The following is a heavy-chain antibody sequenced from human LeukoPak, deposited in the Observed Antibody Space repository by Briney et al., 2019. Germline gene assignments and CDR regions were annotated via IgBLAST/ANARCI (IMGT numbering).Heavy chain of an antibody. Sequence: GGSLRLSCSASGFTFSSYAMHWVRQGPGKGLEYVSSISIDGGSTFYADSVKGRFTISRDNSKNTLYLQMSSLRGEDTAVYYCVKRGRQGDYAYDYWGQGALVTVSS. V-gene: IGHV3-64D*06. J-gene: IGHJ4*02. CDR1: GFTFSSYA. D-gene: IGHD4-17*01. CDR2: ISIDGGST. CDR3: VKRGRQGDYAYDY.